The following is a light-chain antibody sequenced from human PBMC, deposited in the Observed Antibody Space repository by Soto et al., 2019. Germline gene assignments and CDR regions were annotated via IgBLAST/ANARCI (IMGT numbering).Light chain of an antibody. Sequence: QSALTQPASVSGSPGQSITISCTGTSSDVGGYNYVSWCQQLQGKAPKLMIYDVSNRPSGVSNRFSGSKSGNTASLTISGRQAEDEADYYCSSYTSSSTLVFGGWTKVTVL. CDR3: SSYTSSSTLV. V-gene: IGLV2-14*01. CDR1: SSDVGGYNY. CDR2: DVS. J-gene: IGLJ3*02.